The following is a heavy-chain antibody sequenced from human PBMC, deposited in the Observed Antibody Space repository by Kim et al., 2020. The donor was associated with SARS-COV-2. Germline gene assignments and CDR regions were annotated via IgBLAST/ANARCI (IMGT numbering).Heavy chain of an antibody. V-gene: IGHV3-48*02. Sequence: GGSLRLSCAASGFTFSSYSMNWVRQAPGKGLEWVSYISSSSSTIYYADSVKGRFTISRDNAKNSLYLQMNSLRDEDTAVYYCARVGVLQLWLHAFDIWGQGTMVTVSS. D-gene: IGHD5-18*01. J-gene: IGHJ3*02. CDR1: GFTFSSYS. CDR3: ARVGVLQLWLHAFDI. CDR2: ISSSSSTI.